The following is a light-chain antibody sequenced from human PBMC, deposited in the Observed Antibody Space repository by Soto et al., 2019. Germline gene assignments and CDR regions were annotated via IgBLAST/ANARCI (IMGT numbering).Light chain of an antibody. CDR1: QSVRNN. CDR2: GAS. V-gene: IGKV3-15*01. CDR3: QQYYNWPIT. J-gene: IGKJ5*01. Sequence: EIVMTQSPATLSVSPGERATLSCRASQSVRNNLAWYQQKPGQAPSLLIYGASNRATGVSARFSGSGSGTEFTLTISSLQSEDFAVYYCQQYYNWPITFGQGTRLEIK.